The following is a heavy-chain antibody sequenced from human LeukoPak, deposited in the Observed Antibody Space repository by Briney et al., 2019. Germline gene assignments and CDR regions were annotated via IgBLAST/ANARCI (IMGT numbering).Heavy chain of an antibody. J-gene: IGHJ4*02. D-gene: IGHD5-18*01. CDR3: ARSESAMVMTLVDY. Sequence: PGGSLRLSCAASGFTFSSYAMHWVRQAPGKGLEYVSAISSNGGSTYYANSVKGRFTISRDNSKNTLYLQMGSLRAEDMAVYYCARSESAMVMTLVDYWGQGTLVTVSS. V-gene: IGHV3-64*01. CDR2: ISSNGGST. CDR1: GFTFSSYA.